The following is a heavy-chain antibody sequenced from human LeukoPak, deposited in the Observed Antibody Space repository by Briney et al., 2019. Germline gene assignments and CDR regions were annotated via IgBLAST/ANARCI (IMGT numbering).Heavy chain of an antibody. CDR3: ARELGSIAAPYVYYYYYMDV. D-gene: IGHD6-6*01. V-gene: IGHV4-34*01. Sequence: PTETVSHTCPVYGGSFSGYYWSRLRQPAVKELEWMGEINHSGWTNYNPSLKSQGTISVDTSKNQFTLKLSSGTAADTAVYYCARELGSIAAPYVYYYYYMDVWGKGNTVTVSS. J-gene: IGHJ6*03. CDR2: INHSGWT. CDR1: GGSFSGYY.